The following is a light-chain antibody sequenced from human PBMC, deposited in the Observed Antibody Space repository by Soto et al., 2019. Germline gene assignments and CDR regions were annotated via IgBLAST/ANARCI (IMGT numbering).Light chain of an antibody. J-gene: IGKJ5*01. Sequence: DHPMTPSSSSLFASLGDRVNIPFQASQDNINYLNRDQPKPGKAPKLLIYDASNLATGVPSRFSGSGSGTDFTFTISSLQPEDIATYYCQQYDNLPITFGPGTRLEIK. CDR3: QQYDNLPIT. CDR1: QDNINY. V-gene: IGKV1-33*01. CDR2: DAS.